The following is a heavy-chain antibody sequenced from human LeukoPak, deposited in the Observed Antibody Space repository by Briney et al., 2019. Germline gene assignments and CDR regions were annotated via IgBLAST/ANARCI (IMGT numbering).Heavy chain of an antibody. Sequence: SVKVSCKASGGTFSSYAISWVRQAPGQGLEWMGRVIPIFGTANYAQKFQGRVTITTDESTSTAYMELSSLRSEDTAVYYCARDGYSSGWLESADYWGQGTLVTVSS. CDR2: VIPIFGTA. CDR1: GGTFSSYA. CDR3: ARDGYSSGWLESADY. J-gene: IGHJ4*02. V-gene: IGHV1-69*05. D-gene: IGHD6-19*01.